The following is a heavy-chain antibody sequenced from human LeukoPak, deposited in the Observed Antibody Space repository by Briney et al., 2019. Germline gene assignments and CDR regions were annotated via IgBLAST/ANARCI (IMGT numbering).Heavy chain of an antibody. CDR1: GGSISSGGYS. V-gene: IGHV4-30-2*02. CDR2: IYHSGST. CDR3: ARTPPILVGGNYFDY. Sequence: PSQTLSLTCAVSGGSISSGGYSWSWIRQPPGKGLEWIGYIYHSGSTYYNPSLKSRVTISVDTSKNQFSLKLSSVTAADTAVYYCARTPPILVGGNYFDYWGQGTLVTVSS. J-gene: IGHJ4*02. D-gene: IGHD3-10*01.